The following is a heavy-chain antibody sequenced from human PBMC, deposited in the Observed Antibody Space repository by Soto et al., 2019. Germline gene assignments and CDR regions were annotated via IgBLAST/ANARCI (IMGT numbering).Heavy chain of an antibody. D-gene: IGHD5-18*01. V-gene: IGHV1-18*01. CDR2: ISAYNGNT. Sequence: QVQLVQSGAEVKKPGASVKVSCKASGYTFTSYGISWVRQAPGQGLEWMGWISAYNGNTNYAQKLQGRVTMTTDTATCTAYMELRSPRSDHTAVYYYARDGVDTDTGYYYAMGLWGQGTTLTLSS. CDR3: ARDGVDTDTGYYYAMGL. CDR1: GYTFTSYG. J-gene: IGHJ6*01.